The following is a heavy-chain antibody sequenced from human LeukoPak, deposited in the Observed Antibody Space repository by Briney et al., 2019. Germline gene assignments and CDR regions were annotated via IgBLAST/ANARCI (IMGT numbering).Heavy chain of an antibody. CDR1: GGSISSYY. D-gene: IGHD1-1*01. V-gene: IGHV4-59*12. Sequence: SETLSLTCSVSGGSISSYYWSWIRQPPGKGLEWIGYIYYSGSTNFKSPLKSRVTMSGDTSKNQFSLKLSSVTAADTAVYYCARERLARAAFDIWGQGTMVTVSS. CDR2: IYYSGST. J-gene: IGHJ3*02. CDR3: ARERLARAAFDI.